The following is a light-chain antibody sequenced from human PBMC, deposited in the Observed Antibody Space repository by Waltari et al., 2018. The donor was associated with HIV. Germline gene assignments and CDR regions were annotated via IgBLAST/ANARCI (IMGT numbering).Light chain of an antibody. CDR2: GAS. CDR1: HSVSSN. CDR3: QQYKSWPPAWT. Sequence: EVVMTQSPATLSVSPGDRATLSCRASHSVSSNLAWYQQKPGQAPTLLIFGASTRATGIPTRFSGSGSGTEFTLTISFLQSVDFAVYDFQQYKSWPPAWTFGQGTNVEIK. V-gene: IGKV3-15*01. J-gene: IGKJ1*01.